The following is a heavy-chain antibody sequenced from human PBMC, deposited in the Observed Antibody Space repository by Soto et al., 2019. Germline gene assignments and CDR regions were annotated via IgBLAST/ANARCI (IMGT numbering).Heavy chain of an antibody. Sequence: QVQLVQSGAEVRKPGTSVKLSCKASGYTFISYYIHWVRQAPGQGLEWVGIINPDGGSTSYAQKFQGRVTMTRDSSTRTAYMDLTSLRSVDAAVHYCALASFAYWGQGPLVTVPS. CDR1: GYTFISYY. CDR2: INPDGGST. V-gene: IGHV1-46*01. J-gene: IGHJ4*02. CDR3: ALASFAY.